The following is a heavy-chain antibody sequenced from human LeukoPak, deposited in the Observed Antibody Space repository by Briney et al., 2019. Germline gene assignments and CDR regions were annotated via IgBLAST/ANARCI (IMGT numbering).Heavy chain of an antibody. CDR1: GGYISSGGYS. CDR2: IYHSGST. J-gene: IGHJ4*02. D-gene: IGHD3-3*01. CDR3: ARNSYGFPFDR. Sequence: SETLSLTCAVSGGYISSGGYSWSWIRQPPGKGLEWIGYIYHSGSTYYNPSLKSRVTISVDRSKNQFSLNLISVTAADTAVYYCARNSYGFPFDRWGQGTLVTVSA. V-gene: IGHV4-30-2*01.